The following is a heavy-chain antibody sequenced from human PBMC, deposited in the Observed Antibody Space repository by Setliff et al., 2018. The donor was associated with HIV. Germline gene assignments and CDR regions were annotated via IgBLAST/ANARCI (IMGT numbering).Heavy chain of an antibody. Sequence: SETLSLTCTVSGGSISGYYWSWIRQPPGKGLEYIGSIFFTGNTIYNPSLKARVTLSVDMSKDQVFLRLSSVTAADTAVYYCVRGYCSSTTCYEDYYYMDVWG. CDR1: GGSISGYY. V-gene: IGHV4-59*01. J-gene: IGHJ6*03. CDR3: VRGYCSSTTCYEDYYYMDV. CDR2: IFFTGNT. D-gene: IGHD2-2*01.